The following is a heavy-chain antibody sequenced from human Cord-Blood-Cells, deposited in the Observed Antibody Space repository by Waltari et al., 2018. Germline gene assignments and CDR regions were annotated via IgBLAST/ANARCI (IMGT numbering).Heavy chain of an antibody. CDR1: YTFTSYY. V-gene: IGHV1-46*01. J-gene: IGHJ4*02. CDR2: INPSGGST. D-gene: IGHD3-3*01. CDR3: AICFFGVGYYFDY. Sequence: YTFTSYYMHWVRQAPGQGLEWMGIINPSGGSTSYAQKFQGRVTMTRDTSTSTVYMELSSLRSEDTAVYYCAICFFGVGYYFDYWGQGTLVTVSS.